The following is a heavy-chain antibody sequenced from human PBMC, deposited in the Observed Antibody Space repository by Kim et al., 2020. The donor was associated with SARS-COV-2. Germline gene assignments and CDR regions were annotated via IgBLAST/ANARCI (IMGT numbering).Heavy chain of an antibody. CDR3: ARGRGSFDI. V-gene: IGHV4-34*01. CDR2: GNT. J-gene: IGHJ4*02. Sequence: GNTDYNRSLKSRVTISVDTSKNLFSLKPSSMTASDRAVYCCARGRGSFDIWGQGTLVTVSS. D-gene: IGHD3-10*01.